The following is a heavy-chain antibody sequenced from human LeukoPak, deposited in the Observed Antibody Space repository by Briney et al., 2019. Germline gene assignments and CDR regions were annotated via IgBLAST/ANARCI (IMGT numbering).Heavy chain of an antibody. D-gene: IGHD3-22*01. J-gene: IGHJ4*02. Sequence: PGGSLRLSCAVSRFAFSKYGMSWVRQAPGKGLEWVSAVSGSGGSTYYADSVKGRFTISRDNSKNTLYLQMNSLRAEDTALYYCAKSSYYDTSGSYREYYFDYWGQGALVTVSS. CDR1: RFAFSKYG. CDR2: VSGSGGST. CDR3: AKSSYYDTSGSYREYYFDY. V-gene: IGHV3-23*01.